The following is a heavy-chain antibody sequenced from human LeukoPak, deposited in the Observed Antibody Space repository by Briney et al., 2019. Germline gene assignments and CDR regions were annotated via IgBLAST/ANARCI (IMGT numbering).Heavy chain of an antibody. V-gene: IGHV3-30*03. CDR2: ISYDGSNK. D-gene: IGHD6-6*01. J-gene: IGHJ4*02. CDR3: ARMYSSSSPYFDY. CDR1: GFTFSSYG. Sequence: GGSLRLSCAASGFTFSSYGMHWVRQAPGKGLEWVAVISYDGSNKYYADSVKGRFTISRDNSKNTLYLQMNSLRAEDTAVYYCARMYSSSSPYFDYWGQGTLVTVSS.